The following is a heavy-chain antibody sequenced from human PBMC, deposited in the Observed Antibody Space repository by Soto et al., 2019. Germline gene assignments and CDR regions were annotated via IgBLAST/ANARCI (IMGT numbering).Heavy chain of an antibody. CDR1: GYTFTSYY. CDR2: INPSGGST. Sequence: ASVKVSCKASGYTFTSYYIHWVRQAPGQGLEWMGIINPSGGSTSYAQKFQGRVTMTRDTSTSTVFMELSSLISEDTAVYYCARGIDSSGYYYLNYFDYWGQGTLVTVSS. CDR3: ARGIDSSGYYYLNYFDY. V-gene: IGHV1-46*01. D-gene: IGHD3-22*01. J-gene: IGHJ4*02.